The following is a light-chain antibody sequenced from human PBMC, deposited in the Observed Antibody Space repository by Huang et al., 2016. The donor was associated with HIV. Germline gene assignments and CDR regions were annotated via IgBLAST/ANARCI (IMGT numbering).Light chain of an antibody. Sequence: IVMTQSPATLSVSPGERATLPCRASAGVSNNVAWYQQRPGQTPRLLIHGASPRHTGIPAKFSGRGSGTEFTLTITSRQPEDSAVYYCQQYNNWPPWTFGPGTQVEI. V-gene: IGKV3D-15*01. CDR1: AGVSNN. J-gene: IGKJ1*01. CDR3: QQYNNWPPWT. CDR2: GAS.